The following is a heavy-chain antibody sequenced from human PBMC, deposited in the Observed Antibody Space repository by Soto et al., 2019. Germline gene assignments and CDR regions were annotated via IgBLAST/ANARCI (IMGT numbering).Heavy chain of an antibody. CDR2: IIPVFGRP. J-gene: IGHJ1*01. CDR3: AREGSGYNF. Sequence: SVKVSCKASGGTFSSFGISWVRQAPGRGLEWMGGIIPVFGRPNYAQRFRGRLTITADESTNTGYMELIDLRYEDTAVYYCAREGSGYNFWGQGTQVTVSS. CDR1: GGTFSSFG. V-gene: IGHV1-69*13. D-gene: IGHD5-12*01.